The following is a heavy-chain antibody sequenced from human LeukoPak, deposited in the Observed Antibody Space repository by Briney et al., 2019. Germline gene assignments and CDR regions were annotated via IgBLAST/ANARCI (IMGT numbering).Heavy chain of an antibody. V-gene: IGHV3-21*06. CDR2: ISGSGDYI. Sequence: PGGSLRLSCAASGFSFSTYDMNWVRQAAGKGLEWVSSISGSGDYIYYADSVKGRFTISRDNAKNSLFLQMDSLRAEDTAVYYCARDRSGVSHYWGQGTLVTVSS. D-gene: IGHD3-10*01. CDR3: ARDRSGVSHY. J-gene: IGHJ4*02. CDR1: GFSFSTYD.